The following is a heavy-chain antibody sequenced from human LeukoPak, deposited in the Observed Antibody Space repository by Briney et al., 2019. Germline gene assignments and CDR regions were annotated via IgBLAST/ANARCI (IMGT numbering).Heavy chain of an antibody. D-gene: IGHD2-15*01. CDR2: IYYSGST. CDR3: ARLAPATHWP. Sequence: LETLSLTXTVSGGSISSSSYYWGWICQPPGKGLEWIGSIYYSGSTYYNPSLKSRVTISVDTSKNQFSLKLSSVTAADTAVYYCARLAPATHWPWGQGTLVTVSS. J-gene: IGHJ5*02. CDR1: GGSISSSSYY. V-gene: IGHV4-39*01.